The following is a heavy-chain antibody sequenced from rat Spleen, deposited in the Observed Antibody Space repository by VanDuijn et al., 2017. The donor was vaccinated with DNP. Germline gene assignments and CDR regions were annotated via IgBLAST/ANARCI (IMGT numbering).Heavy chain of an antibody. CDR3: ARHGRVTTVATYWYFDF. V-gene: IGHV5-25*01. D-gene: IGHD1-3*01. CDR1: GFTFSNYY. J-gene: IGHJ1*01. CDR2: ISVGSST. Sequence: EVQLVESGGGLVQPGRSLKLSCAASGFTFSNYYMAWVRQAPTKGLEWVASISVGSSTYHRDSVKGRFTISRDNAISTLHLQMDSLRSEDTATYFCARHGRVTTVATYWYFDFWGPGTMVTVSS.